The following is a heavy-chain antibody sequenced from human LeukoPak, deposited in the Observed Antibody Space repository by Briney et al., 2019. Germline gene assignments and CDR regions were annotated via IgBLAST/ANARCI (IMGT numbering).Heavy chain of an antibody. J-gene: IGHJ4*02. CDR3: TRPGIVGATVDY. D-gene: IGHD1-26*01. Sequence: GGSLRLSCAASGFTFSGSAMHWARQASGKGLEWVGRIRSKANSYATAYAASVKGRFTISRDDSKNTAYLQMNSLKTEDTAVYYCTRPGIVGATVDYWGQGTLVTVSS. V-gene: IGHV3-73*01. CDR2: IRSKANSYAT. CDR1: GFTFSGSA.